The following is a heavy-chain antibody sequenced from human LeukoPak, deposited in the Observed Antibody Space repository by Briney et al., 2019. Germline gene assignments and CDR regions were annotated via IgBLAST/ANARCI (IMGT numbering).Heavy chain of an antibody. V-gene: IGHV3-74*01. J-gene: IGHJ5*02. D-gene: IGHD4-11*01. CDR2: INSDGSST. Sequence: GGSLRLSCAASGFTFSTYWMHWVRQAPGKGLVWVSRINSDGSSTSYADSVKGRFTISRDNAKSTLNLQMNSLRAEDTAMYFCARPSVVTTVNNWFDTWGQGTLVTVSA. CDR3: ARPSVVTTVNNWFDT. CDR1: GFTFSTYW.